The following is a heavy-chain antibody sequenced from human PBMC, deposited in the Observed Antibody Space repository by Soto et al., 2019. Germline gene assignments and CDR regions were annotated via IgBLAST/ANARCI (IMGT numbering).Heavy chain of an antibody. Sequence: GASVKVCCKTPRYAFTRYNIHWARQAPGQRLEWMGWINVGNGNTRYSQKFQGRLTLTRDTPGNTAYLELNSLISEDTAVYYCATPQDYDGCLDSWGQGTLVTVSS. J-gene: IGHJ4*02. D-gene: IGHD3-22*01. CDR2: INVGNGNT. CDR1: RYAFTRYN. CDR3: ATPQDYDGCLDS. V-gene: IGHV1-3*01.